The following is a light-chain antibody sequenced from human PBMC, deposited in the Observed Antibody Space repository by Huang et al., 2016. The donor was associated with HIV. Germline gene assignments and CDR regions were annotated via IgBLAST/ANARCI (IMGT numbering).Light chain of an antibody. CDR1: QTISTF. V-gene: IGKV1-39*01. J-gene: IGKJ2*01. Sequence: DIQMTQSPSSLSASVGDRVTLTCRASQTISTFLNWYQQKPGKAPRLLIYDAASLQSGVPSRFSGSGSGTDFTLTISSLQPEDFATYYCQQGYSTPFTFGQGTKLEIK. CDR2: DAA. CDR3: QQGYSTPFT.